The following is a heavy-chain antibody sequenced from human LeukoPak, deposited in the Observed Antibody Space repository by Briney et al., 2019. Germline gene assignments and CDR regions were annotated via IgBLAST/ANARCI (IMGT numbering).Heavy chain of an antibody. CDR2: INAGNGNT. CDR3: GGGQWLVPDY. J-gene: IGHJ4*02. V-gene: IGHV1-3*01. CDR1: GYTFTSYA. Sequence: GASVTVSCKASGYTFTSYAMHWVRQAPGQRLEWMGRINAGNGNTKYSQKFQGRVTITRDTSASTAYMELSSLRSEDTAVYYCGGGQWLVPDYWGQGTLVTVSS. D-gene: IGHD6-19*01.